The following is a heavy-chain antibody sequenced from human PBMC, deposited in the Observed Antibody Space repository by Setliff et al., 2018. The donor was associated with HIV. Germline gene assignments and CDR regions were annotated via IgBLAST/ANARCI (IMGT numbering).Heavy chain of an antibody. CDR1: GYVFTDYY. J-gene: IGHJ6*03. CDR3: ARGGAYVERLFPPSYYMDL. V-gene: IGHV1-2*02. CDR2: INPNSGGT. D-gene: IGHD3-3*01. Sequence: ASVKVSCKASGYVFTDYYIHWVRQAPGQGLEWMGWINPNSGGTYFAQKFQGRVTLTRDTSINTAHMEVMRLTSDDTAIYYCARGGAYVERLFPPSYYMDLWGIGTSVTVSS.